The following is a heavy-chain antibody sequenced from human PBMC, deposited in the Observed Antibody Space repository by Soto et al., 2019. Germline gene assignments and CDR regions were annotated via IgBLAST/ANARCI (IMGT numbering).Heavy chain of an antibody. D-gene: IGHD2-21*01. Sequence: EVQLVESGGGLVQPGESLRLSCAASGLTFRSYWMHWVRQAPGKGLVWVSRINTDGSVARYVDYVKGRFTISRDNAKNTMDLNMNSLRPEDTAVYYCVSDMRLWRVDSGGQGALVSVCS. J-gene: IGHJ4*02. CDR3: VSDMRLWRVDS. CDR2: INTDGSVA. CDR1: GLTFRSYW. V-gene: IGHV3-74*01.